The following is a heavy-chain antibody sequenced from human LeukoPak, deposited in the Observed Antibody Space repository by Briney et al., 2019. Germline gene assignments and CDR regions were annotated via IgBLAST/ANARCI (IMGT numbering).Heavy chain of an antibody. J-gene: IGHJ4*02. V-gene: IGHV1-69*13. CDR3: ARDYGGNAFDY. Sequence: GASVKVSCKASGGTFSSYAISWVRQAPGQGLEWMGGIIPIFGTANYAQKFQGRVTITADESTGTAYMELSSLRSEDTAVYYCARDYGGNAFDYWGQGTLVTVSS. CDR2: IIPIFGTA. CDR1: GGTFSSYA. D-gene: IGHD4-23*01.